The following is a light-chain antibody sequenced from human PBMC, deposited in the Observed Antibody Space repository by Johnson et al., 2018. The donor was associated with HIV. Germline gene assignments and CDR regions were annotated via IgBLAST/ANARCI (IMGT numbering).Light chain of an antibody. CDR3: GTWDTSLSAYV. CDR1: SSNIGSNT. CDR2: SNN. Sequence: QSVLTQPPSVSGTPGQRVTISCSGSSSNIGSNTVNWYQQLPGTAPKLLIYSNNQRPSGVPDRFSGSKSGTSASLAISGLQSEDEADYYCGTWDTSLSAYVFGTGTKVTVL. V-gene: IGLV1-44*01. J-gene: IGLJ1*01.